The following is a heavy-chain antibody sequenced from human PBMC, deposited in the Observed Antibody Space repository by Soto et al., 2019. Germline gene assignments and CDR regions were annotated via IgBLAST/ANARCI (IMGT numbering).Heavy chain of an antibody. CDR2: IYHSGST. CDR1: SGSISSSNW. Sequence: QVQLQESGPGLVKPSGTLSLTCAVSSGSISSSNWWSWVRQPPGKGLEWIGEIYHSGSTNYNPSLKRRVTISVDKSKNQFSLKLSSVTAADTAVYYCARGERGLERPTPWDYWGQGTLVTVSS. V-gene: IGHV4-4*02. CDR3: ARGERGLERPTPWDY. D-gene: IGHD1-1*01. J-gene: IGHJ4*02.